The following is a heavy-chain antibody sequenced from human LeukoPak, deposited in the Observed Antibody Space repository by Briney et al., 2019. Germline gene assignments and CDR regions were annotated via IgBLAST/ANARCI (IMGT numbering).Heavy chain of an antibody. CDR1: GYTFTSYG. D-gene: IGHD3-9*01. Sequence: ASVKVSCKASGYTFTSYGISWVRQAPGQGLEWMGWISAYNGNTNYAQKLQGRVTMTTDTSTSTAYMELRSLRSDDTAVYYRAGDNYDILTGYQFDYWGQGTLVTVSS. V-gene: IGHV1-18*01. CDR3: AGDNYDILTGYQFDY. CDR2: ISAYNGNT. J-gene: IGHJ4*02.